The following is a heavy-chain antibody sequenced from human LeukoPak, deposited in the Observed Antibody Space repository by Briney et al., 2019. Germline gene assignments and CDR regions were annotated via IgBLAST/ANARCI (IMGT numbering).Heavy chain of an antibody. CDR3: VRDNTAGHYDANAYWGFDY. V-gene: IGHV1-18*01. Sequence: ASVKVSCKASGYTFTSYGISWVRQAPGQGLEWMGWISPYNGDTNYAQNLQGRVTMTTDTSTSIAFMELRSLRSDDTAVFYCVRDNTAGHYDANAYWGFDYWGQGTMVTVSS. D-gene: IGHD4/OR15-4a*01. J-gene: IGHJ4*02. CDR1: GYTFTSYG. CDR2: ISPYNGDT.